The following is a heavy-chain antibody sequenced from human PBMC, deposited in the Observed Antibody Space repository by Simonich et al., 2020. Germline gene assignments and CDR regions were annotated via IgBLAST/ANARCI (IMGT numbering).Heavy chain of an antibody. D-gene: IGHD6-13*01. J-gene: IGHJ3*02. CDR1: VGSISSSSYY. V-gene: IGHV4-39*01. CDR2: IYYSGGT. CDR3: ARHAGFAFDI. Sequence: QLQLQESGPGLVKPSETLSLTCTVSVGSISSSSYYWGWIRQPPGKGREWIGSIYYSGGTYYNPSLKSRVTISVDTSKNQFSLKLSSVTAADTAVYYCARHAGFAFDIWGQGTMVTVSS.